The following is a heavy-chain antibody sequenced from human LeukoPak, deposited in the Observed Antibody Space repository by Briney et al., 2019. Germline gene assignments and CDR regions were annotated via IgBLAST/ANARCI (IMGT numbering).Heavy chain of an antibody. V-gene: IGHV3-23*01. D-gene: IGHD6-6*01. Sequence: GGSLRLSCAASGFTFSSYAMTWVRQAPGKGLEWVSGITNSGDNTYHADSVQGRFTISRDNTKNTLYLQMYSLRAEDTAVYYCAKGSSSSRPYYFDYWGQGILVTVSS. CDR3: AKGSSSSRPYYFDY. CDR2: ITNSGDNT. J-gene: IGHJ4*02. CDR1: GFTFSSYA.